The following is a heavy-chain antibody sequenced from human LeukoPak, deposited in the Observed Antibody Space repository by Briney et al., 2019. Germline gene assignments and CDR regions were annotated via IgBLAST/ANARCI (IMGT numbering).Heavy chain of an antibody. CDR2: INHSGST. Sequence: SETLSLTCSVSGASVSSAGYYWSWIRQPPGKGLEWIGEINHSGSTNYNPSLKSRVTISVDTSKNQFSLKLSSVTAADTAVYYCARGVYYDSSGYRVLDAFDIWGQGTMVTVSS. J-gene: IGHJ3*02. CDR1: GASVSSAGYY. D-gene: IGHD3-22*01. V-gene: IGHV4-61*08. CDR3: ARGVYYDSSGYRVLDAFDI.